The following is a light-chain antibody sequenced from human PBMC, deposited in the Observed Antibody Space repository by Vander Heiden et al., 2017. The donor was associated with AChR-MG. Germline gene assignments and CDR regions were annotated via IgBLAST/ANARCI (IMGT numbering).Light chain of an antibody. CDR1: SSNVGKKY. CDR2: RND. V-gene: IGLV1-47*01. CDR3: AAWDDSLNALA. Sequence: QSVLTQPPSMSWTPGHRVPIACSGCSSNVGKKYVDWYQQVPGMAPKLVIYRNDQRPSGVPDRFSASKSGTAASLAISGRQSGDEADYHCAAWDDSLNALAFGGGTKLTVL. J-gene: IGLJ2*01.